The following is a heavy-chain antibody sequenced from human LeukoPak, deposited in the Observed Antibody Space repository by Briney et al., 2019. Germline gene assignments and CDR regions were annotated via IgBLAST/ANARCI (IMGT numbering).Heavy chain of an antibody. J-gene: IGHJ4*02. Sequence: SETLSLTCAVYGGSFSGYYWNWIRQPPGKGLEWIGEINHSGSTNYNPSLKSRVTISVDTSKNQFSLKLSSVTAADTAVYYCARGLSIDYWGQGTLVTVSS. V-gene: IGHV4-34*01. CDR3: ARGLSIDY. CDR2: INHSGST. CDR1: GGSFSGYY.